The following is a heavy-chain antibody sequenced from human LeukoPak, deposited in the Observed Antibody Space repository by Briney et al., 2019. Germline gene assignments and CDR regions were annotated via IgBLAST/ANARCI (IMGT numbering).Heavy chain of an antibody. CDR2: ISTASSYI. V-gene: IGHV3-21*01. Sequence: KTGGSLRLSCAASGFTFSSYSMNWVRQAPGKGLEWVSSISTASSYIYYADSVKGRFTISRDYAKNSLYLQMNSLRVEDTAVYYCARGISGTYEPDYWGQGTLVTVSS. J-gene: IGHJ4*02. CDR1: GFTFSSYS. D-gene: IGHD1-26*01. CDR3: ARGISGTYEPDY.